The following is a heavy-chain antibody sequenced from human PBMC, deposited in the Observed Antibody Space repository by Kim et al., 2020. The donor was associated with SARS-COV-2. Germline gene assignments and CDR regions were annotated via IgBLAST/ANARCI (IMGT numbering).Heavy chain of an antibody. D-gene: IGHD3-3*01. CDR1: GFTFSNAW. CDR3: ATANIYYDFWSGYLPGACDI. Sequence: GASLRLSCAASGFTFSNAWMSWVRQAPGKGLEWVGRIKSKTDGGTTDYAAPVKGRFTISRDDSKNTLYLQMNSLKTEDTAVYYCATANIYYDFWSGYLPGACDIWGQGIMVTVSS. V-gene: IGHV3-15*01. J-gene: IGHJ3*02. CDR2: IKSKTDGGTT.